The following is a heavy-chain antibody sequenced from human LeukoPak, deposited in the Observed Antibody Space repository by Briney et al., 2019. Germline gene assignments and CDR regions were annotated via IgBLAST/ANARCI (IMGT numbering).Heavy chain of an antibody. V-gene: IGHV4-59*01. J-gene: IGHJ4*02. D-gene: IGHD1-26*01. CDR1: GGSISSYY. CDR3: ARGVNSGYFDY. CDR2: IYYSGST. Sequence: PSETLSLTCAVSGGSISSYYWSWIRQPPGKGLEWIGYIYYSGSTNYNPSLKSRVTISVDTSKNQFSLKLTSVTAADTAVYYCARGVNSGYFDYCGQGTLVTVSS.